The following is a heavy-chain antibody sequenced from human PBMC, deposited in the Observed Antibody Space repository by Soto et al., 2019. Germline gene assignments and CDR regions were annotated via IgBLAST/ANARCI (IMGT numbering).Heavy chain of an antibody. CDR2: ISGLVGPTNTGVST. Sequence: EVQLLESGGGLVQPGGSLRLSCAGSGFTFSTQALTWFRQAPGNGLEWVSTISGLVGPTNTGVSTNYADSVKCRFTISRDNSKDTLYLQMNNLRAEDTAVYYCAKQFGQNFDYWGQGTLVTVSS. D-gene: IGHD3-16*01. CDR3: AKQFGQNFDY. V-gene: IGHV3-23*01. J-gene: IGHJ4*02. CDR1: GFTFSTQA.